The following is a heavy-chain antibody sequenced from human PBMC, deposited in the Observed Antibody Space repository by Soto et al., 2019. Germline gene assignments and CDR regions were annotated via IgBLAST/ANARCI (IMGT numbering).Heavy chain of an antibody. CDR2: IIPIFGTA. CDR1: GGTFSSYA. CDR3: ARDRWVGAAAGYYGMDV. D-gene: IGHD2-15*01. Sequence: SVKVSCKASGGTFSSYAISWVRQAPGQELAWMGGIIPIFGTANYAQKFQGRVTITAAKSTSTAYMELSSLRSEDTAVYHCARDRWVGAAAGYYGMDVWGQGTTVAVS. J-gene: IGHJ6*02. V-gene: IGHV1-69*06.